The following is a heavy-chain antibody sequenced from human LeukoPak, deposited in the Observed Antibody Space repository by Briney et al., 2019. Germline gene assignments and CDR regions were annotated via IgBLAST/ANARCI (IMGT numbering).Heavy chain of an antibody. CDR1: GFTFSSYW. V-gene: IGHV3-74*01. CDR2: LNSDGSTT. Sequence: GGSLRLSCAASGFTFSSYWMHWVRQAPGEGLVWVSSLNSDGSTTRSADSLRGRFTISRENAKNTLYLKMNSPRTQETAVYYCGRGDSGYGEVSLSDYWGQGTLVTVSS. J-gene: IGHJ4*02. CDR3: GRGDSGYGEVSLSDY. D-gene: IGHD5-12*01.